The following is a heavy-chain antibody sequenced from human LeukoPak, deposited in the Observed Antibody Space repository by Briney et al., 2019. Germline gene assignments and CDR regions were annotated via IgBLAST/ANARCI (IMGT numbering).Heavy chain of an antibody. V-gene: IGHV4-59*01. CDR3: ARVRVGWFDP. CDR2: IYYSGST. CDR1: GGSISSYY. Sequence: SETLSLTCTVSGGSISSYYWSWIRQPPGKGLEWIGYIYYSGSTNYNPSLKSRVTISVDTSKNQFSLKLSSVTAADTVVYYCARVRVGWFDPWGQGTLVTVSS. J-gene: IGHJ5*02.